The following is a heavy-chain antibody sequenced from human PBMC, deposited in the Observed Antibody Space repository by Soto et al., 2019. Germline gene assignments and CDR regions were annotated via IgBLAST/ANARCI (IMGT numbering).Heavy chain of an antibody. D-gene: IGHD4-17*01. J-gene: IGHJ4*02. V-gene: IGHV3-15*01. CDR3: TTDFISGQPKDPDDYGDYVGFDY. CDR2: IKSKTDGGTT. CDR1: GFTFSNAW. Sequence: GGSLRLSCAASGFTFSNAWMSWVRQAPGKGLEWVGRIKSKTDGGTTDYAAPVKGRFTISRDDSKNTLYLQMNSLKTEDTAVYYCTTDFISGQPKDPDDYGDYVGFDYWGQGTLVTVSS.